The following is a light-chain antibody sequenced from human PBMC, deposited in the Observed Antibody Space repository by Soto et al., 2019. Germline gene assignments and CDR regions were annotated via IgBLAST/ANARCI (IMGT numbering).Light chain of an antibody. CDR2: DAS. J-gene: IGKJ5*01. Sequence: DIQMTQSPSTLSASVGYRVTITCRASQSLNNDLAWYQQKPGKAPNLLIYDASTLERGVPSRFSGTGSGTEFTLAISSLQPDDFATYYCQQYHRSSVTFGQGTRLEIK. V-gene: IGKV1-5*01. CDR3: QQYHRSSVT. CDR1: QSLNND.